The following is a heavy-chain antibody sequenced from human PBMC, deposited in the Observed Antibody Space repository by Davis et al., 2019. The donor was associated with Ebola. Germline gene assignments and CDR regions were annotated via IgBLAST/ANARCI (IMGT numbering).Heavy chain of an antibody. Sequence: MPSETLSLTCTVSGGSISSSNYYWGWIRQPPGKGLEWIGYIYYSGSTNYNPSLKSRVTISVDTSKNQFSLKLSSVTAADTAVYYCARSILSSGYDYWGQGTLVTVSS. V-gene: IGHV4-61*05. D-gene: IGHD3-22*01. CDR1: GGSISSSNYY. CDR3: ARSILSSGYDY. CDR2: IYYSGST. J-gene: IGHJ4*02.